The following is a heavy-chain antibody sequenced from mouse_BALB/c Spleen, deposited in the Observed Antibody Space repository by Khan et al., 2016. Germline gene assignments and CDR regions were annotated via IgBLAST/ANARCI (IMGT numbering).Heavy chain of an antibody. CDR3: ARDHDKGGYYFDY. Sequence: EVELVESGGGLVKPGESLKLSCAASGFTFSNYAMSWVRQTPEKRLEWVATVSKGGSYTYYPDSVRGRFTISRDNAKHTLYLQMSSRRSEDTAMYCCARDHDKGGYYFDYWGQGTTLTVSS. CDR1: GFTFSNYA. CDR2: VSKGGSYT. V-gene: IGHV5-9-1*01. J-gene: IGHJ2*01. D-gene: IGHD1-3*01.